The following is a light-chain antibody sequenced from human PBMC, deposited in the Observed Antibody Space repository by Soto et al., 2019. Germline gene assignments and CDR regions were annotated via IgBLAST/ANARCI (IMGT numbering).Light chain of an antibody. CDR1: QGISNY. J-gene: IGKJ1*01. CDR3: QKYYSAQWT. Sequence: DIQMTQSPSSLSASVGDRVTITCRASQGISNYLAGYQQKPGKVPKLLIYAASTLQSGVQSRFSGSGPGTDSTLAISGLQPEAVAPDYGQKYYSAQWTVGQGTKVEIK. CDR2: AAS. V-gene: IGKV1-27*01.